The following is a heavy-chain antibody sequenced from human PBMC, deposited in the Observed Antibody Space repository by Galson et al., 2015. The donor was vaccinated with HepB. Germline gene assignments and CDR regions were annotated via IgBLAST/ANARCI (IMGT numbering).Heavy chain of an antibody. Sequence: SLRLSCAASAFTFSSYAMAWVRQAPGKGLEWVSSINDRGGSTIYADSVKGRFTISRDDSENTLYLQMNSLRVEDTAIYYCAKGYIGTKADVFDYWGQGTLVTVSS. J-gene: IGHJ4*02. CDR2: INDRGGST. CDR1: AFTFSSYA. CDR3: AKGYIGTKADVFDY. D-gene: IGHD1-26*01. V-gene: IGHV3-23*01.